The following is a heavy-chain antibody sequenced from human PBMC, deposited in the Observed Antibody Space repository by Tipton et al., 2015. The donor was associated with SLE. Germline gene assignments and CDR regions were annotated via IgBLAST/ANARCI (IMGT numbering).Heavy chain of an antibody. V-gene: IGHV3-74*01. CDR1: GFTFSSYW. CDR2: INSDGSST. D-gene: IGHD3-3*01. Sequence: SLRLSCAASGFTFSSYWMHWVRQAPGKGLVWVSRINSDGSSTSYADSVKGRFTISRDNAKNTLYLQMNSLRAEDTAVYYCAKTAGGFLEWLGYFDYWGQGTLVTVSS. J-gene: IGHJ4*02. CDR3: AKTAGGFLEWLGYFDY.